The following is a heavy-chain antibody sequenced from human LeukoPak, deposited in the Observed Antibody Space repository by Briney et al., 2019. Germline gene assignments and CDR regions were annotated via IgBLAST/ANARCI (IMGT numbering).Heavy chain of an antibody. Sequence: ASETLSLTCTVSGGSISTYYWSWIRQPPGKGLEWIGYIYYTGSTSYNPSLKSRVTMSLNASKNQFSLELNSVTPADTAVYYCARGGNYWPQWWFDPWGRGTLVSVSS. CDR1: GGSISTYY. CDR2: IYYTGST. J-gene: IGHJ5*02. V-gene: IGHV4-59*01. CDR3: ARGGNYWPQWWFDP. D-gene: IGHD1-26*01.